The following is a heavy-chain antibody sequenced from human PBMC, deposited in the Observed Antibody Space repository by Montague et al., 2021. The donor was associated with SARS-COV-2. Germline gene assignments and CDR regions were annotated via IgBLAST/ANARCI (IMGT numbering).Heavy chain of an antibody. CDR1: GFSLSTSGMC. CDR3: ARTHYDILPGYYYDMDV. CDR2: IDWDDDK. V-gene: IGHV2-70*11. Sequence: PALVKPTQTLTLTCTFSGFSLSTSGMCVSWIRQPPGKALEWLARIDWDDDKYYSTSLKTRLTISKDTSKNQVVLTMTNMDPVYTATYYCARTHYDILPGYYYDMDVWGQGTTVTVSS. J-gene: IGHJ6*02. D-gene: IGHD3-9*01.